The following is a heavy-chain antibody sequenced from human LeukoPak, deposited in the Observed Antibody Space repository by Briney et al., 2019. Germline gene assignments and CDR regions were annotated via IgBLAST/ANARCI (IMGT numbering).Heavy chain of an antibody. V-gene: IGHV1-46*01. D-gene: IGHD3-10*01. CDR2: INPSGGST. Sequence: ASVTVSCKASGYTFTSYYMHWVRQAPGQGLEWMGIINPSGGSTSYAQKFQGRVTMTRDTSTSTVYMELSSLRSEDTAVYYCARGDRMVRGVEAFDYWGQGTLVTVSS. CDR1: GYTFTSYY. CDR3: ARGDRMVRGVEAFDY. J-gene: IGHJ4*02.